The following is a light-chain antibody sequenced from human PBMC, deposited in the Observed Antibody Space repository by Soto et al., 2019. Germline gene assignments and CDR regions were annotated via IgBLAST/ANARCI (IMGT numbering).Light chain of an antibody. Sequence: DIQMTQSPSSLSASVGDRVAITGRASQSISSYLEWYQQKPGKAPKLLIYAASSLQSGVPSRFSGSGSGTDFTLTISSLQPEDFATYYCQQSYSTLSTFGQGTKVDIK. CDR2: AAS. V-gene: IGKV1-39*01. CDR3: QQSYSTLST. CDR1: QSISSY. J-gene: IGKJ1*01.